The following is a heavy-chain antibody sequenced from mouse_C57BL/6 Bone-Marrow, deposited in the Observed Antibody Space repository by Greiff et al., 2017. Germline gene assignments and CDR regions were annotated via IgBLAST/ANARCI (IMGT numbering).Heavy chain of an antibody. CDR3: TRGDYGSIPFAY. CDR1: GFTFSSYA. V-gene: IGHV5-9-1*02. D-gene: IGHD1-1*01. J-gene: IGHJ3*01. Sequence: EVKLEESGEGLVKPGGSLKLSCAASGFTFSSYAMSWVRQTPEKRLEWVAYISSGGDYIYYADTVKGRFTISRDNARNTLYLQMSSLKSEDTAMYYCTRGDYGSIPFAYWGQGTLVTVSA. CDR2: ISSGGDYI.